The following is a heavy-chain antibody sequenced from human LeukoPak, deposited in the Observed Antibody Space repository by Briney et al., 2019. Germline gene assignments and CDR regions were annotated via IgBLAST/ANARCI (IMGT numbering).Heavy chain of an antibody. D-gene: IGHD3-22*01. CDR3: ARKPSTAEYYYDSSGYSDY. J-gene: IGHJ4*02. Sequence: GGSLRLSCAASGFTFSSYSMNWVRQAPGKGLEWVSYISSSSSTIYYADSVKGRFTISRDNAKNSLYLQMNSLRAEDTAVYYCARKPSTAEYYYDSSGYSDYWGQGTLVTVSS. V-gene: IGHV3-48*04. CDR2: ISSSSSTI. CDR1: GFTFSSYS.